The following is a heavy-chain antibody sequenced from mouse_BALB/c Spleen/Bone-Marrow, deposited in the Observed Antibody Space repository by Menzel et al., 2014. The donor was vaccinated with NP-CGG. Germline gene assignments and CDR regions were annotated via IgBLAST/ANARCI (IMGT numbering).Heavy chain of an antibody. Sequence: QVQLKESGPGLVAPSQSLSITCTVSGFSLTNYCVHWVRQPPGKGLEWLGAIWAGGSTNYKSALMSRLSISKDNSKSQVFLKMNSLQTDDTAMYYCARDGATATLAYWGQGTLVTVSA. CDR2: IWAGGST. CDR3: ARDGATATLAY. V-gene: IGHV2-9*02. CDR1: GFSLTNYC. D-gene: IGHD1-2*01. J-gene: IGHJ3*01.